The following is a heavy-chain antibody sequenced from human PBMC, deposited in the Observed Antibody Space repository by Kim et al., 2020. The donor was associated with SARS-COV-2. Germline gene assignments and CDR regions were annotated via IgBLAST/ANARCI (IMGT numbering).Heavy chain of an antibody. D-gene: IGHD1-26*01. V-gene: IGHV3-74*01. J-gene: IGHJ6*02. CDR3: ARGSWELPYFGMDV. CDR1: GFTLSSYW. CDR2: INGDGSSM. Sequence: GGSLRLSCAASGFTLSSYWMHWVRHAPGKGLVWVSRINGDGSSMHYADSVKGRFTISRDNAKNTLFLQMNSLRADDTAVYYCARGSWELPYFGMDVWGQGTTVTVS.